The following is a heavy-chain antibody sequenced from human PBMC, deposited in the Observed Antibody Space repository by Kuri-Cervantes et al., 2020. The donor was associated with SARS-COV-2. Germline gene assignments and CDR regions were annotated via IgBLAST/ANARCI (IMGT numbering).Heavy chain of an antibody. CDR3: ARDSSIGINDI. Sequence: GSLRLSCTVSGGPISSYYWSWIRQPAGKGLEWIGRIYTSGSTNYNPPLKSRVTMSVDTPKNQFSLKLSSVTAADTAVYYCARDSSIGINDIWGQGTMVTVSS. D-gene: IGHD6-6*01. CDR1: GGPISSYY. V-gene: IGHV4-4*07. J-gene: IGHJ3*02. CDR2: IYTSGST.